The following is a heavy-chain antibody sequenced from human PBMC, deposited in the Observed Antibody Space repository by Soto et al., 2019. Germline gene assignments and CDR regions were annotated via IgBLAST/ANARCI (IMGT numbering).Heavy chain of an antibody. CDR2: FHYTGST. Sequence: QVQLQESGPGLVKSSETLSLTCTVSGGSVSSEHYYWNWIRQPPGKGLEWIGYFHYTGSTNYNPSLKSRLTLSVDMSKNHFSLKLSSVTAADTAVYYCAGGTDGKKVAYWGQGTLVTVSS. J-gene: IGHJ4*02. V-gene: IGHV4-61*03. D-gene: IGHD5-12*01. CDR1: GGSVSSEHYY. CDR3: AGGTDGKKVAY.